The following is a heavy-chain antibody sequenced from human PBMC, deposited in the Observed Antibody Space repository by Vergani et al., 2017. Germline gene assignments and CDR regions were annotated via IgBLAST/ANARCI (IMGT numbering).Heavy chain of an antibody. D-gene: IGHD1-20*01. J-gene: IGHJ5*02. V-gene: IGHV5-10-1*01. Sequence: EVQLVQSGAEVKKPGESLRISCKGSGYSFTSYWISWVRQMPGKGLEWMGRIDPSDSYTNYSPSFQGHVTISADKSISTAYLQWSSLKASDTAMYYCARQDRGMDNWNDNWFDPWGQGTLVTVSS. CDR1: GYSFTSYW. CDR2: IDPSDSYT. CDR3: ARQDRGMDNWNDNWFDP.